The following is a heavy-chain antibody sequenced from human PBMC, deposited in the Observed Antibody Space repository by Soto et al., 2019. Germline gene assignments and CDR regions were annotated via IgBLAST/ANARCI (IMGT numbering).Heavy chain of an antibody. J-gene: IGHJ4*02. CDR3: ARGSLVRGPYPRY. CDR1: GFTFNTYP. Sequence: EVRLVESGGTLVKPGGSLRLSCLASGFTFNTYPMNWVRMAPGKGLEWVSSISSSTAPLYYADSVQGRFTISRDDAKDSLYLQMDNLRADDTAIYYWARGSLVRGPYPRYWGQGTLVTVSS. CDR2: ISSSTAPL. V-gene: IGHV3-21*01. D-gene: IGHD3-10*01.